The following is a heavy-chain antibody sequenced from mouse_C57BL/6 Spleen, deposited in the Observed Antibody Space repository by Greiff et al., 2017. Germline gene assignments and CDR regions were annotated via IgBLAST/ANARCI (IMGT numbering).Heavy chain of an antibody. CDR2: LSDGGSYT. CDR1: GFTFSSYA. Sequence: EVQGVESGGGLVKPGGSLKLSCAASGFTFSSYAMSWVRQTPEKRLEWVATLSDGGSYTYYPDNVKGRFTISRDNAKNNLYLQMSHLKSEDTAMYYCARDLLLRPVAPGYAMDYWGQGTSVTVSS. J-gene: IGHJ4*01. CDR3: ARDLLLRPVAPGYAMDY. V-gene: IGHV5-4*01. D-gene: IGHD1-1*01.